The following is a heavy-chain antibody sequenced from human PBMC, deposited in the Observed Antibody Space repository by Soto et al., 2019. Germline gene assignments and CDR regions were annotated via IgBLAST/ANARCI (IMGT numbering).Heavy chain of an antibody. J-gene: IGHJ4*02. CDR3: TSRRDWTAVDPLDY. D-gene: IGHD5-18*01. CDR2: IRNKGNNYAT. CDR1: GFTFSDSA. Sequence: GGSLRLSCAASGFTFSDSAMHWVRQASGKELEWVGRIRNKGNNYATAYTASVKGRFTISRDDSKNTVYLQMNSLKIDDTAVYYCTSRRDWTAVDPLDYWGLGTLVTVSS. V-gene: IGHV3-73*01.